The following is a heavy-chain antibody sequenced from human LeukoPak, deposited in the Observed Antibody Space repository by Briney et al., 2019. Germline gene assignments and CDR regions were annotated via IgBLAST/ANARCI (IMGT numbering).Heavy chain of an antibody. CDR1: GGSISSSSYY. J-gene: IGHJ3*02. CDR2: IYYSGST. CDR3: ARVYGDYANAFDI. Sequence: PSETLSLTCTVSGGSISSSSYYWGWIRQPPGKGLEWIGSIYYSGSTNYNPSLKSRVTISVDTSKNQFSLKLSSVTAADTAVYYCARVYGDYANAFDIWGQGTMVTVSS. V-gene: IGHV4-39*07. D-gene: IGHD4-17*01.